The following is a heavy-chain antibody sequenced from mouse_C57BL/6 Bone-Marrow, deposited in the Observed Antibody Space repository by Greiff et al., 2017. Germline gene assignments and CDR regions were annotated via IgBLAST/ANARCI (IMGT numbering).Heavy chain of an antibody. J-gene: IGHJ2*01. Sequence: QVQLQQPGAELVKPGASVKVSCKASGYTFTSYWMHWVKQRPGQGLEWIGRIHPSDSDTNYNQKFKGKATLTVDESSSTAYMHLSSLTSEDSAVYYCAITHYGNYFDYWGQGTTLTVSS. CDR1: GYTFTSYW. D-gene: IGHD1-1*01. CDR2: IHPSDSDT. V-gene: IGHV1-74*01. CDR3: AITHYGNYFDY.